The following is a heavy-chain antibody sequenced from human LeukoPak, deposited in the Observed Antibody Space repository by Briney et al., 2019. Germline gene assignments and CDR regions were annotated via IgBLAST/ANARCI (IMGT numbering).Heavy chain of an antibody. CDR2: IWYDGSNK. Sequence: GRSLRLSCAASGFTFSSYGMHWVRQAPGKGLEWVAVIWYDGSNKYYADSVKGRFTISRDNSKNTLYLQMNGLRAEDTAVYYCARARAMVFDYWGQGTLVTVSS. CDR1: GFTFSSYG. CDR3: ARARAMVFDY. V-gene: IGHV3-33*01. J-gene: IGHJ4*02. D-gene: IGHD5-18*01.